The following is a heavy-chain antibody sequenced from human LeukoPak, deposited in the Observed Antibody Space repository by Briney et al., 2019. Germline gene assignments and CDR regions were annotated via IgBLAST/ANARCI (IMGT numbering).Heavy chain of an antibody. V-gene: IGHV1-18*01. Sequence: ASVKVSCKTSGYTFTGHDISWVRQAPGQGLEWMGWSSGYSGNTNHAQKFQGRVTMTTDTSTSTAYMELRSPRPDDTAVYYCARGAVSTHGFDYWGQGTLVAVSS. CDR3: ARGAVSTHGFDY. CDR1: GYTFTGHD. D-gene: IGHD5/OR15-5a*01. J-gene: IGHJ4*02. CDR2: SSGYSGNT.